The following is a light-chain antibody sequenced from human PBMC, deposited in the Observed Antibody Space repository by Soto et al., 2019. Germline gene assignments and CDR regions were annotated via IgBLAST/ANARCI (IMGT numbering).Light chain of an antibody. Sequence: QSALTQPASVSGSPGQSITISCTGTSNDIGGYNYVSWYQQHPGKAPKLMIYDVTARPSGVSNRFSGSKSGNTASLTISGLQPEDEADYYCSSCTGSSTHVTFGGGTKLTVL. CDR2: DVT. J-gene: IGLJ2*01. CDR3: SSCTGSSTHVT. CDR1: SNDIGGYNY. V-gene: IGLV2-14*03.